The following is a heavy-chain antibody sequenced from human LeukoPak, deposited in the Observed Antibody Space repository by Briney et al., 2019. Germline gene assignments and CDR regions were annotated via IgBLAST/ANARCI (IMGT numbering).Heavy chain of an antibody. CDR3: ARVIVVVPGTKIWFDP. CDR1: GYTFTGYD. D-gene: IGHD2-2*01. CDR2: MNPHSGNT. Sequence: ASVKVSCKASGYTFTGYDINWVRQATGQGLEWMGWMNPHSGNTGYAQKFQGRVTITRNTSISTAYMELSSLRSEDTAVYYCARVIVVVPGTKIWFDPWGQGTLVTVSS. J-gene: IGHJ5*02. V-gene: IGHV1-8*03.